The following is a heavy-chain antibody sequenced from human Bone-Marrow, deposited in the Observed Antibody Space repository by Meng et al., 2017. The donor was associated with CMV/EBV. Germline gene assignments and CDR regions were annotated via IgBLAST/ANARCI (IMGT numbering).Heavy chain of an antibody. D-gene: IGHD3-16*01. V-gene: IGHV4-59*01. Sequence: GSLRLSCPVSGGSISSYYWSWIRQPPGKGLEWIGYIYYSGSTNYHPSLKSRVTISVDTSKNQFSLKLSSVTAADTAVYYCASGGSSWFHPWGQGTLVTVSS. CDR2: IYYSGST. CDR3: ASGGSSWFHP. CDR1: GGSISSYY. J-gene: IGHJ5*02.